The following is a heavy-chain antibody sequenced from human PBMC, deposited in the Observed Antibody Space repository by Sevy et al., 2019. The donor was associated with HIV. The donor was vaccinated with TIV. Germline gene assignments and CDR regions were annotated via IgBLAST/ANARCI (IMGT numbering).Heavy chain of an antibody. Sequence: GGSLRLSCAASGFTFSNAWMSWVRQAPGKGLEWVGRIKRKTDSGTTDYAAHVRASITILSDDTKNTLYLQMNSLKTVDTAGYYCTTVGDFSSGYLSGMDVWGQGTTVTVSS. D-gene: IGHD3-3*01. J-gene: IGHJ6*02. CDR2: IKRKTDSGTT. V-gene: IGHV3-15*07. CDR3: TTVGDFSSGYLSGMDV. CDR1: GFTFSNAW.